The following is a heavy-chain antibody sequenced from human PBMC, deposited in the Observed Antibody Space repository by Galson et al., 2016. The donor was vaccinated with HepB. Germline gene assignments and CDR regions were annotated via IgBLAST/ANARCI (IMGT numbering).Heavy chain of an antibody. CDR1: GYSFTSYG. J-gene: IGHJ3*02. V-gene: IGHV1-18*01. CDR2: ISAYNRNT. CDR3: ARPLNYDDSSGYTFDI. D-gene: IGHD3-22*01. Sequence: SVKVSCKASGYSFTSYGIGWVRQAPGQGLEWMGWISAYNRNTKYAQKFQGRVTMTTDTSTSTAYMELRSLRYDDTAVYYCARPLNYDDSSGYTFDIWGRGTMVTVSS.